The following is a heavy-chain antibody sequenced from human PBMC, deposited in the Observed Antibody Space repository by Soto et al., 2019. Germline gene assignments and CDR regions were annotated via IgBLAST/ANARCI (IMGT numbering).Heavy chain of an antibody. D-gene: IGHD2-2*01. CDR1: GFTFSSYA. V-gene: IGHV3-23*01. CDR3: AKWSIVAVPAGGDFDY. CDR2: IIGSGGST. Sequence: EVQLLESGGGLVQPGGSLRLSCAASGFTFSSYAMSWVRQAPGKGLEWVSVIIGSGGSTYYADSVKGRFTISRDNSKNTLYLQMSSLRDKDRAVYYCAKWSIVAVPAGGDFDYWGQGTLVTVSS. J-gene: IGHJ4*02.